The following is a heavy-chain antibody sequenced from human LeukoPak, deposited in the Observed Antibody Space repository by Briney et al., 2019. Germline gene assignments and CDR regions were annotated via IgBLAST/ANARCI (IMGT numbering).Heavy chain of an antibody. Sequence: EASVKVSCKASGYTFTGYYMHWVRQAPGQGLEWVGWINTNTGNPSYVQGFAGRFVFSLDTSVNTAYLQINSLKAEDTAVYYCARDPLLRAFDIWGQGTMVTVSS. V-gene: IGHV7-4-1*02. CDR2: INTNTGNP. D-gene: IGHD1-26*01. J-gene: IGHJ3*02. CDR1: GYTFTGYY. CDR3: ARDPLLRAFDI.